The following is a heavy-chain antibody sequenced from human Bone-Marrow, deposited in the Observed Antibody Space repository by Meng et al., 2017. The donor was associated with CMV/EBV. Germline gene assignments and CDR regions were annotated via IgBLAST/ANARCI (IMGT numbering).Heavy chain of an antibody. D-gene: IGHD3-16*02. CDR1: GSTFSDYY. CDR2: INWKGNSV. CDR3: AKDRRVESSLDYYFLYGMDV. V-gene: IGHV3-20*04. J-gene: IGHJ6*02. Sequence: GESLKIYCAASGSTFSDYYMSWIRQAPGKGLEWVAGINWKGNSVGYADAVKGRFIISRENGKNSLYLEMHSLRGEDTALYYCAKDRRVESSLDYYFLYGMDVCGQGTTVTVPS.